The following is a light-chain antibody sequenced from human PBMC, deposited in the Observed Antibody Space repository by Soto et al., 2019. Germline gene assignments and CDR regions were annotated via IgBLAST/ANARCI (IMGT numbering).Light chain of an antibody. CDR3: QQYGSSPPVT. CDR2: GAS. J-gene: IGKJ1*01. CDR1: QSVSSSY. Sequence: EMVLTQSPGTLSLSPGERATLSCRASQSVSSSYFAWYQQKPGQAPRLLIYGASSRATGIPDRFSGSGSGTDFTLTISRLEPEDFAVYYCQQYGSSPPVTFGQGTKVEIK. V-gene: IGKV3-20*01.